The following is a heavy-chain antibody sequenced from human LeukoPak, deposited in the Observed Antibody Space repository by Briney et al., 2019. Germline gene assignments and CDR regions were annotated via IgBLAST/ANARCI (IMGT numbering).Heavy chain of an antibody. CDR3: ARHRRVVHTYYDILTGYSTHDY. CDR1: GHSLSSGYY. V-gene: IGHV4-38-2*01. CDR2: IYHSGST. D-gene: IGHD3-9*01. Sequence: SETLSLTCAVSGHSLSSGYYWGWIRQPPGKGLEWIGSIYHSGSTYYNPSLKSRVTISIDTSKNQFSLKLSSVTAADTAVYYLARHRRVVHTYYDILTGYSTHDYGGEGTLVTVSS. J-gene: IGHJ4*02.